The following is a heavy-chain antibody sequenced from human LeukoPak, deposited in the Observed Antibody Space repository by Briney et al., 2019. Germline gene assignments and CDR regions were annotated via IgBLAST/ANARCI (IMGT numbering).Heavy chain of an antibody. Sequence: PGESLKISCKGSGYSFTSHWIGWVRQMPGKGLEWMGIIYPGDSDTRYSPSFQGQVTISADKSISTAYLQWSSLKASDTAVYYCARTPITMVRGATSYYYYGMDVWGQGTTVTVSS. J-gene: IGHJ6*02. CDR1: GYSFTSHW. CDR2: IYPGDSDT. D-gene: IGHD3-10*01. V-gene: IGHV5-51*01. CDR3: ARTPITMVRGATSYYYYGMDV.